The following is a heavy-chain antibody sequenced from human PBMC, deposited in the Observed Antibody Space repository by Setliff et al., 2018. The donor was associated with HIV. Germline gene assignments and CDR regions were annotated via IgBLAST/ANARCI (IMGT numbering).Heavy chain of an antibody. V-gene: IGHV4-34*01. D-gene: IGHD4-17*01. CDR3: ARFGVTPVTTRDS. CDR2: IHHTGHI. CDR1: GFTFSRYS. Sequence: GSLRLSCAASGFTFSRYSMNWIRQPPGKGLEWIGEIHHTGHINNHPSFKSRVTIPLDKSTNQFSLKMKSVTAADSAVYYCARFGVTPVTTRDSWGQGTLVTVSS. J-gene: IGHJ4*02.